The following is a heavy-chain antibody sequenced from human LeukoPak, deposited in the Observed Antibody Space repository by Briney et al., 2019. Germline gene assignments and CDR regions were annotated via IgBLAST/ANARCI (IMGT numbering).Heavy chain of an antibody. J-gene: IGHJ6*03. CDR3: TRVEETATTAAIIRKYSYYYYYMDV. CDR1: GCKFSSYS. D-gene: IGHD4-11*01. CDR2: ISSSSSYI. Sequence: TGGSLRLSCAASGCKFSSYSMKWVRQAPGKGLEWVSFISSSSSYIYYADSLKGRFTISRDNAKNSLYLQMSSLRAEDTAVYYCTRVEETATTAAIIRKYSYYYYYMDVWGKGNTVTVSS. V-gene: IGHV3-21*01.